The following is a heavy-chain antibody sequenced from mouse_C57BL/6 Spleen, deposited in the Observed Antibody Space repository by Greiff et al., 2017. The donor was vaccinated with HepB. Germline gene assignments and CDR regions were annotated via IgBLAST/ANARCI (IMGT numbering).Heavy chain of an antibody. J-gene: IGHJ1*03. Sequence: VQLQQSGAELVRPGASVKLSCTASGFNIKDDYMHWVKQRPEQGLEWIGWIDPENGDTEYASKFQGKATITADTSSNTAYLQLSSLTSEDTAVYYCTTLLLRFYWYFDVWGTGTTVTVSS. CDR3: TTLLLRFYWYFDV. V-gene: IGHV14-4*01. D-gene: IGHD1-1*01. CDR1: GFNIKDDY. CDR2: IDPENGDT.